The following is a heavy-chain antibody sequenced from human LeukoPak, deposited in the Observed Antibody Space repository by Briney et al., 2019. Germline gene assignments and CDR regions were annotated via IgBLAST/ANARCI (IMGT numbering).Heavy chain of an antibody. Sequence: VASVKVSCKASGGTFSSYTISWVRQAPGQGLEWMGRIIPILGIANYAQKFQGRVTITADESTSTAYMELSSLRSEDTAVYYCARNAPGYCSGGSCYSGYYFDYWGQGTLVTVSS. J-gene: IGHJ4*02. CDR3: ARNAPGYCSGGSCYSGYYFDY. CDR2: IIPILGIA. CDR1: GGTFSSYT. V-gene: IGHV1-69*02. D-gene: IGHD2-15*01.